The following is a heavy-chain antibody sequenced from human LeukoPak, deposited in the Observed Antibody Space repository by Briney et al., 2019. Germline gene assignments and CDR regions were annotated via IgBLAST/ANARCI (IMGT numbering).Heavy chain of an antibody. Sequence: GGSLRLSCAASGFTFNTYGMTRVRQAPGKGLEWVSAITSSGGSTYYGDSVKGRFTISRDNSRNTLYLQMNSLRVDDTAVYYCARDLCWGCFDDWGQGNLVTVSS. D-gene: IGHD3-10*02. V-gene: IGHV3-23*01. CDR2: ITSSGGST. J-gene: IGHJ4*02. CDR1: GFTFNTYG. CDR3: ARDLCWGCFDD.